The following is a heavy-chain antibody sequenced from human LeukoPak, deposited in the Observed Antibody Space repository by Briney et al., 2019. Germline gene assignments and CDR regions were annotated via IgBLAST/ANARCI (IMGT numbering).Heavy chain of an antibody. CDR2: IYYSGST. J-gene: IGHJ4*02. CDR1: GGSISSYY. D-gene: IGHD2-8*01. Sequence: PSETLSLTCTVSGGSISSYYWSWLRQPPGKGLEWIGYIYYSGSTNYNPSLKSRVTISVDTSKNQFSLKLSSVTAADTAVYYCARHMGEDIVLMVYAFDYWGQGTLVTVSS. CDR3: ARHMGEDIVLMVYAFDY. V-gene: IGHV4-59*08.